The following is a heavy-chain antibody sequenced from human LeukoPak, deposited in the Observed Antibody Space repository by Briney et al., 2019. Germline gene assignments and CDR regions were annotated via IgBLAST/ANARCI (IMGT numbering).Heavy chain of an antibody. CDR1: GFTFSSYG. D-gene: IGHD3-9*01. CDR3: AKEDLGHYDILTGSPLG. V-gene: IGHV3-30*02. Sequence: PGGSLRLSCAASGFTFSSYGMHWVRQAPGKGLEWVAFIRYDGSNKYYADSVKGRFTISRGNSKNTLYLQMNSLRAEDTAVYYCAKEDLGHYDILTGSPLGWGQGTMVTVPS. CDR2: IRYDGSNK. J-gene: IGHJ3*01.